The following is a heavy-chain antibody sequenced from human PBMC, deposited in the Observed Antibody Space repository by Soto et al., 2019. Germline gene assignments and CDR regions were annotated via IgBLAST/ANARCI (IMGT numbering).Heavy chain of an antibody. CDR1: GFTFSSYG. CDR2: IWYDGSDK. J-gene: IGHJ3*02. CDR3: ATYYYDSSGYGGDAFDI. V-gene: IGHV3-33*01. Sequence: VGSLRLSCAASGFTFSSYGMHWVRQAPGKELEWVAVIWYDGSDKYYADSVKGRFTISRDNSKNTLYLQMNSLRAEDTAVYYCATYYYDSSGYGGDAFDIWGQGTMVTVSS. D-gene: IGHD3-22*01.